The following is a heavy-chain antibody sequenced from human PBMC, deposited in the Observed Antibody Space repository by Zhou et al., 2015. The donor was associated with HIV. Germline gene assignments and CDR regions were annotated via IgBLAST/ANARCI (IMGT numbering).Heavy chain of an antibody. D-gene: IGHD3-22*01. CDR2: IIPILGIA. V-gene: IGHV1-69*02. CDR1: GGTFSSYT. CDR3: ARLHYYDSSGYYFLQD. Sequence: QVQLVQSGAEVKKPGSSVKVSCKASGGTFSSYTISWVRQAPGQGLEWMGRIIPILGIANYAQKFQGRVTITADKSTSTAYMELSSLRSEDTAVYYCARLHYYDSSGYYFLQDWGRGNPRSPVSS. J-gene: IGHJ4*02.